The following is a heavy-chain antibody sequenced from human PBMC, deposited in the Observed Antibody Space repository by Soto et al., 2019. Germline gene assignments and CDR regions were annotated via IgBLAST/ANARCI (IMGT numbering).Heavy chain of an antibody. CDR2: ISGSGGST. CDR3: AKDYSHLAVYSSSSRGPGPFDY. D-gene: IGHD6-6*01. Sequence: GGSLRLSCAASGFTFSGYAMSWVRQAPGKGLEWVPAISGSGGSTYYADSVKGRFTISRDNSKNTLYLQMNSLRAEDTAVYYCAKDYSHLAVYSSSSRGPGPFDYWGQGTLVTVSS. J-gene: IGHJ4*02. V-gene: IGHV3-23*01. CDR1: GFTFSGYA.